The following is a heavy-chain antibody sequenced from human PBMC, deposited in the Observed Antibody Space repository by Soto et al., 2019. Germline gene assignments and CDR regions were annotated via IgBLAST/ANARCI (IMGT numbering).Heavy chain of an antibody. D-gene: IGHD3-22*01. CDR3: GIVADIGYYTVAR. V-gene: IGHV3-48*01. CDR1: GLTLSTSS. Sequence: EVQLVESGGMLVQPGGSLRLSCAASGLTLSTSSMNWVRQAPGKGLEWISYIRRHTSVTVYADSVKGRFTISRDSAKNSLYLEVDSVNVEDTAVYYGGIVADIGYYTVARWGQGTVVTVSS. J-gene: IGHJ4*02. CDR2: IRRHTSVT.